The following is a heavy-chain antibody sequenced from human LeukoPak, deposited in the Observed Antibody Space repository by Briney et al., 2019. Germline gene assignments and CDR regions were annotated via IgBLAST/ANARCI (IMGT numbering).Heavy chain of an antibody. CDR2: IYYSGST. CDR1: GFTFSDYY. J-gene: IGHJ4*02. Sequence: GSLRLSCAASGFTFSDYYMSWIRQPPGKGLEWIGSIYYSGSTYYNPSLKSRVTISVDTSKNQYSLKLSSVTAADTAVYYCARRPDYSSGWYYFDYWGQGTLVTVSS. V-gene: IGHV4-38-2*01. D-gene: IGHD6-19*01. CDR3: ARRPDYSSGWYYFDY.